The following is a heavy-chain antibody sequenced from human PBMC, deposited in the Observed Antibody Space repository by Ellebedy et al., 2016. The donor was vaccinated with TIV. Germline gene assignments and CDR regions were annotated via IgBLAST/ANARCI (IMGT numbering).Heavy chain of an antibody. Sequence: MPSETLSLTCTASGASVSSYFWSWIRQSPGKGLEWIGYVTPSGCTTYNPSLKSRVTMSRDPSKNSFSLHLASVTATDTAIYYCAKIVSGGASFDPWGQGTLVTVSS. CDR1: GASVSSYF. D-gene: IGHD3-16*01. V-gene: IGHV4-59*02. CDR3: AKIVSGGASFDP. CDR2: VTPSGCT. J-gene: IGHJ5*02.